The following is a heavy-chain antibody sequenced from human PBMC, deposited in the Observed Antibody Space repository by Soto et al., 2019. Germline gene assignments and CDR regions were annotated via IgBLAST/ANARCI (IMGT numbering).Heavy chain of an antibody. J-gene: IGHJ5*02. CDR1: GFTFSVYS. CDR2: NTDRNDI. D-gene: IGHD6-13*01. CDR3: ARFATPTSTWYWFDP. V-gene: IGHV3-21*01. Sequence: GGSLRLSCAASGFTFSVYSIAWVRQAPGKGLEWVSSNTDRNDIRYADSVKGRFTVSRDNANNSVHLQMNSLRAEDTAVYYCARFATPTSTWYWFDPWGQGTLVTV.